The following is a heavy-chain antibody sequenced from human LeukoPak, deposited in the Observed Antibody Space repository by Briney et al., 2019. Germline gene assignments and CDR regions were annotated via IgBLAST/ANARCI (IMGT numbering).Heavy chain of an antibody. V-gene: IGHV4-59*08. CDR2: IDYSGNT. CDR3: SRHRYASRPRNSFDP. Sequence: PSERLSLTCTVAGCSISSYYWTWIGQPPGKVLEWVGSIDYSGNTKYKPSLKSRVTISVDMSRNQFPLKVTSVTAADPAVCYLSRHRYASRPRNSFDPCGQGTLVTVTS. D-gene: IGHD2-2*01. J-gene: IGHJ5*02. CDR1: GCSISSYY.